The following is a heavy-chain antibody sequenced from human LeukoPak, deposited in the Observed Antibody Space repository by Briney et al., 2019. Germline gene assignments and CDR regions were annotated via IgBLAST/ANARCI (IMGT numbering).Heavy chain of an antibody. CDR2: ISGSGGST. J-gene: IGHJ3*02. CDR1: ASTFSSYA. D-gene: IGHD2-2*01. Sequence: GGSLRLSCAASASTFSSYAMSWVRQAPGKGLEWVSAISGSGGSTYYADSVKGRFTISRDNSKNTLYLQMNSLRAEDTAVYYCAKDSQNIVVVPAAVVSAFDIWGQGTMVTVSS. CDR3: AKDSQNIVVVPAAVVSAFDI. V-gene: IGHV3-23*01.